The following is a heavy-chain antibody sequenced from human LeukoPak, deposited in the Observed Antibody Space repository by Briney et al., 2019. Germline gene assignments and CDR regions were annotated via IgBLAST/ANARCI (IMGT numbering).Heavy chain of an antibody. J-gene: IGHJ5*02. Sequence: ASVKVSCKASGYTFTSYYMHWVRQAPGQGLEWMGIINPSGGSTSYAQKFQGRVTMTRDTSTSTVYMELSSLRSEDTAVYYCARDPGVVYGDYDNGFDPWGQGTLVTVSS. V-gene: IGHV1-46*01. CDR3: ARDPGVVYGDYDNGFDP. CDR1: GYTFTSYY. CDR2: INPSGGST. D-gene: IGHD4-17*01.